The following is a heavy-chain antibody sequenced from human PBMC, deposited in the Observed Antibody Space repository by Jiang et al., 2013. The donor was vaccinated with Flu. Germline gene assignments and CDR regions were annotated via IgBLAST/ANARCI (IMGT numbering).Heavy chain of an antibody. V-gene: IGHV4-39*01. CDR3: ARGVKSFWSGSYYYYYVMDI. J-gene: IGHJ6*02. Sequence: LLKPSETLSLTCLVSGASIRNRLYYWAWIRQPPGKGLEYIGSGHIYYTENTYKNPSLAARVAISVDTAKSQFSLNLTSVTAADTALYYCARGVKSFWSGSYYYYYVMDIWGQGTTVTVSS. D-gene: IGHD3-3*01. CDR2: GHIYYTENT. CDR1: GASIRNRLYY.